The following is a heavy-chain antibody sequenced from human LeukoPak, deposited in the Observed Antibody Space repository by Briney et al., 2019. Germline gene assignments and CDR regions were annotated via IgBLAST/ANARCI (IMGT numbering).Heavy chain of an antibody. V-gene: IGHV5-51*01. D-gene: IGHD2-15*01. CDR2: IYPGDSDT. CDR1: GYSFTSYW. J-gene: IGHJ4*02. Sequence: GESLQISCKGSGYSFTSYWIGWVRQMPGKGLEWMGIIYPGDSDTRYSPSFQGQVTISADKSISTAYLQWSSLKASDTAMYYCATLGYCSGGSCSYFDYWGQGTLVTVSS. CDR3: ATLGYCSGGSCSYFDY.